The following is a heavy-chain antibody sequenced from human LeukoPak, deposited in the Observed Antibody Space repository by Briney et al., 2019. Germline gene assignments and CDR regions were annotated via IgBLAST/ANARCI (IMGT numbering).Heavy chain of an antibody. J-gene: IGHJ4*02. CDR1: RFTFSSYG. D-gene: IGHD7-27*01. V-gene: IGHV3-33*01. Sequence: GGSLRLSCAASRFTFSSYGMHWVRQAPGKGLEWVAVIWYDGSNKYYADSVKGRFTISRDNSKNTLYLQMNSLRAEDTAVYYCARMKTGESYFDYWGQGTLVTVSS. CDR2: IWYDGSNK. CDR3: ARMKTGESYFDY.